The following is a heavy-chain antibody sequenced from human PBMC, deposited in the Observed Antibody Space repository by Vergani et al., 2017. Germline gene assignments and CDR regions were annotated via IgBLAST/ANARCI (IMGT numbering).Heavy chain of an antibody. CDR1: GGSISSGSYY. CDR2: IYTSGST. Sequence: QVQLQESGPGLVKPSQTLSLTCTVSGGSISSGSYYWSWIRQPAGKGLEWIGRIYTSGSTNYNPSLKSRVTMSVDTSKNQFSLKLSSVTAADTAVYYCAGSYVFWIGYSGGGDAFDIWGQGTMVTVSS. CDR3: AGSYVFWIGYSGGGDAFDI. V-gene: IGHV4-61*02. J-gene: IGHJ3*02. D-gene: IGHD3-3*01.